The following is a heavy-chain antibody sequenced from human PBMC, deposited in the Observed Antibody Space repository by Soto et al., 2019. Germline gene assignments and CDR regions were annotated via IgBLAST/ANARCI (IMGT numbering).Heavy chain of an antibody. CDR2: VSFDGSNK. CDR1: GFTFSTHA. Sequence: QVQLVESGGGVVQPGRSLRLSCAASGFTFSTHAMHWVRQAPGKGLECVAIVSFDGSNKYYADSVKGRFTISRDNSKNTLYLQMSGLTPEDTALCYCARDQTGITTAGGGRIDHWGQGTLVTVSS. CDR3: ARDQTGITTAGGGRIDH. J-gene: IGHJ4*02. V-gene: IGHV3-30-3*01. D-gene: IGHD6-13*01.